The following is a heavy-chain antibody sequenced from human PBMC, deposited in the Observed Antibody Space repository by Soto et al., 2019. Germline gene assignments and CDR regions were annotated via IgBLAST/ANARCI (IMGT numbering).Heavy chain of an antibody. J-gene: IGHJ4*02. Sequence: QVQLVESGGGVVQPGRSLRLSCAASGFTFSSYGMHWVRQAPGKGLQWVAVIWYDGSNKYYADSVKGRFTISRDNSKNKLYLQMNSLRAEDTAVYYCARYQGRGYNYGFDYWGQGTLVTVSS. CDR2: IWYDGSNK. D-gene: IGHD5-18*01. CDR3: ARYQGRGYNYGFDY. V-gene: IGHV3-33*01. CDR1: GFTFSSYG.